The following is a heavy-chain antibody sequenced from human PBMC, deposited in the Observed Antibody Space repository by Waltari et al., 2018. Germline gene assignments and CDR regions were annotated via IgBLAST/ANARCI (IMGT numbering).Heavy chain of an antibody. Sequence: EVQLVESGGGLVQPGGSLRLSCAASGFTFSSYAMSWVRQAPGKGREWVSAISGSGGSAYDAASAKGRFTISRDNSKNTLYLQRNSLRAEDTAGYCCAKDSQWLRLYPDYWGQGTLVTVSS. CDR1: GFTFSSYA. CDR3: AKDSQWLRLYPDY. D-gene: IGHD5-12*01. J-gene: IGHJ4*02. V-gene: IGHV3-23*04. CDR2: ISGSGGSA.